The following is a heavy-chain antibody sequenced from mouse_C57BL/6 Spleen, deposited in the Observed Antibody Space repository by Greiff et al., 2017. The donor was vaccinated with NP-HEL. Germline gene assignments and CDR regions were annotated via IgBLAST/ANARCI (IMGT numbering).Heavy chain of an antibody. J-gene: IGHJ4*01. CDR3: ERSEYDYLYAMDY. D-gene: IGHD2-4*01. CDR1: GYTFTSYW. V-gene: IGHV1-69*01. CDR2: IDPSDSYT. Sequence: QVQLQQPGAELVMPGASVKLSCKASGYTFTSYWMHWVKQRPGQGLEWIGEIDPSDSYTNYNQKFKGKSTLTVDKSSSTAYMQLSSLTSEDSAVYYCERSEYDYLYAMDYWGQGTSVTVSS.